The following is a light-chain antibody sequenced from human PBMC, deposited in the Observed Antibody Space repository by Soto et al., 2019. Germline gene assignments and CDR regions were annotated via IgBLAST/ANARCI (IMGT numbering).Light chain of an antibody. V-gene: IGKV1-33*01. CDR1: QDISNY. Sequence: DIQMTQSPSSLSASVGDRVTITCQASQDISNYLNWYQQKPGKAPKLLIYDASNLETGVQSRFSGSGSGTDFTFTISSLHPEDIATYYCQQYDNLPLTFGGGNKVELK. J-gene: IGKJ4*01. CDR3: QQYDNLPLT. CDR2: DAS.